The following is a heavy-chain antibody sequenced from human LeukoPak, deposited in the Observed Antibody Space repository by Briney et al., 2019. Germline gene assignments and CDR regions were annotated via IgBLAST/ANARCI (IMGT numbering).Heavy chain of an antibody. D-gene: IGHD5-18*01. Sequence: GGSLRLSCAASGFTFSDFPMIWVRQAPGKGLEWVSTIFPSSVEIHYADSVKGRFTISRDNSRSTLSLQMDSLRVEDTATYYCATYRQIQVPFEFWGQGTLVTVSS. CDR2: IFPSSVEI. V-gene: IGHV3-23*01. J-gene: IGHJ4*02. CDR3: ATYRQIQVPFEF. CDR1: GFTFSDFP.